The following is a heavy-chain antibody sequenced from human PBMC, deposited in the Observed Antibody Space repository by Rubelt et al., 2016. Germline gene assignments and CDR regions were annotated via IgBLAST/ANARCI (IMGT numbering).Heavy chain of an antibody. CDR1: GGSFSGYY. CDR3: ARRRRYSGSSYWYFDL. J-gene: IGHJ2*01. Sequence: QVQLQQWGAGLLKPSETLSLTCAVYGGSFSGYYWSWIRQPPGKGLEWIGEINHSGSTNYNPSLKSRVTISVDTSKKQFSLKLSSVTAADTAVYYCARRRRYSGSSYWYFDLWGRGTLVTVSS. D-gene: IGHD1-26*01. V-gene: IGHV4-34*01. CDR2: INHSGST.